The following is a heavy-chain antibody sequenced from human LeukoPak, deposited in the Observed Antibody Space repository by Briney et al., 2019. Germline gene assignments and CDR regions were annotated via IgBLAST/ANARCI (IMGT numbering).Heavy chain of an antibody. CDR2: IYTSGST. CDR3: ARDGRYDFWSGPPDHYYGMDV. CDR1: GGSISSYY. D-gene: IGHD3-3*01. J-gene: IGHJ6*02. Sequence: PSETLSLTCTVSGGSISSYYWSWIRQPAGKGLEWIGRIYTSGSTNYNPSLKSRVTMSVDTSKNQFSLKLSSVTAADTAVYYCARDGRYDFWSGPPDHYYGMDVWGQGTTVTVSS. V-gene: IGHV4-4*07.